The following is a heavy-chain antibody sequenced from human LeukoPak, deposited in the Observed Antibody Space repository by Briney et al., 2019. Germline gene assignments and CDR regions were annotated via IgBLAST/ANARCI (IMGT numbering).Heavy chain of an antibody. J-gene: IGHJ4*02. D-gene: IGHD4-23*01. CDR2: IYHSGST. CDR3: VRVDNGGNYFDY. Sequence: SETLSLTCTVSGYSISSGYYWGWIRQPPGNGLEWIGSIYHSGSTYYNPSLKSRLTISADTSKNQFSLRLSSVTAADTAVYYCVRVDNGGNYFDYWGQGTLVTVSS. V-gene: IGHV4-38-2*02. CDR1: GYSISSGYY.